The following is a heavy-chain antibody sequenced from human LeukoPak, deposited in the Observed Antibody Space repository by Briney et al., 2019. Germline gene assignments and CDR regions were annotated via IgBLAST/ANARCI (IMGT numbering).Heavy chain of an antibody. D-gene: IGHD1-26*01. CDR1: GYTFTSYG. CDR2: INPNSGGT. J-gene: IGHJ5*02. CDR3: ARDNSVGETAWWFDP. V-gene: IGHV1-2*02. Sequence: GASVKVSCKASGYTFTSYGISWVRQAPGQGLEWMGWINPNSGGTNYAQKFQGRVTMTRDTSISTAYMELSRLRSDDTAVYYCARDNSVGETAWWFDPWGQGTLVTVSS.